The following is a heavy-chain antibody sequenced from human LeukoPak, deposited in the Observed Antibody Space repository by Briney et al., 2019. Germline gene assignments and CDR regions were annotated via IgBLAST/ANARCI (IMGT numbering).Heavy chain of an antibody. Sequence: GGSLRLSCEASGFTFSNYGMNWVRQAPGKGLEWVSYIRPNDGTTHYTDSVKGRFTISRDNAKNSLSLQMTSLRVDDSAVYYCVRGQTNLDNWFDPWGQGTLVIVSS. D-gene: IGHD2-8*01. V-gene: IGHV3-48*01. J-gene: IGHJ5*02. CDR1: GFTFSNYG. CDR2: IRPNDGTT. CDR3: VRGQTNLDNWFDP.